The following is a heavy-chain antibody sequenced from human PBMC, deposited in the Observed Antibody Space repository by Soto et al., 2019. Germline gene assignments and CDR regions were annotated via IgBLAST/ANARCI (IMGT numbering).Heavy chain of an antibody. V-gene: IGHV4-34*01. CDR2: INHSGST. Sequence: PSETLSLSCAVYGGSFSGYYWSWIRQPPGKGLEWIGEINHSGSTNYNPSLKSRVTISVDTSKNQFSLKLSSVTAADTAVYRCASLSSGRAFDYWGQGTLVTVSS. J-gene: IGHJ4*02. CDR3: ASLSSGRAFDY. D-gene: IGHD3-22*01. CDR1: GGSFSGYY.